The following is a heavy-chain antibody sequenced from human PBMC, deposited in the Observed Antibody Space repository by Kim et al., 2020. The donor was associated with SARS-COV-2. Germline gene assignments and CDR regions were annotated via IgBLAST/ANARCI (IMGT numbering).Heavy chain of an antibody. V-gene: IGHV4-34*01. Sequence: SETLSLTCAVYGGSFSGYYWSWIRQPPGKGLEWIGEINHSGSTNYNPSLKSRVTISVDTSKNQFSLKLSSVTAADTAVYYCARGVHPTYSSGWQTPQYYYYGMDVWGQGTTVTVSS. D-gene: IGHD6-19*01. CDR1: GGSFSGYY. CDR3: ARGVHPTYSSGWQTPQYYYYGMDV. CDR2: INHSGST. J-gene: IGHJ6*02.